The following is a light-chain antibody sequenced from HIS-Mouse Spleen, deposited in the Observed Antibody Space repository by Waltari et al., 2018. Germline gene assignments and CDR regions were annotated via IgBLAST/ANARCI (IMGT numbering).Light chain of an antibody. J-gene: IGLJ2*01. CDR3: AAWDDSLSGHVV. Sequence: QSVLTQPPSASGTPGQRVTISCSGSSSNIGSNYVYWYQQLPGTAPKLLIYRNNHRPSGVPARFSGSKSGTSASLAISGLRSEEEADYYCAAWDDSLSGHVVFGGGTKLTVL. V-gene: IGLV1-47*01. CDR2: RNN. CDR1: SSNIGSNY.